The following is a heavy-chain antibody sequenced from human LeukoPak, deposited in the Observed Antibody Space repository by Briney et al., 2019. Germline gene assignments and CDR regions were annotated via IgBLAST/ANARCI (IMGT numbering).Heavy chain of an antibody. J-gene: IGHJ2*01. V-gene: IGHV4-59*01. CDR2: VFYSGST. D-gene: IGHD2/OR15-2a*01. Sequence: SETLSLTCTVSGGSISSYYWSWIRQPPGKGLEWMGYVFYSGSTTYNPSLQSRVTISVDTSKNQFSLRLSSVTAADTAMYYCARGYCNSANCSPSNWYFDLWGRGTLVTVSS. CDR1: GGSISSYY. CDR3: ARGYCNSANCSPSNWYFDL.